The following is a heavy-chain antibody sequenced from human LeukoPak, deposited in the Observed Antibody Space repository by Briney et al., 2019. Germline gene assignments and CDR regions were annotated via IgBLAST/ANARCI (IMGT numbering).Heavy chain of an antibody. CDR2: IYYSGST. CDR1: GGSISSYY. CDR3: ARTTEGYAGGPGYSYYYYMDV. J-gene: IGHJ6*03. Sequence: PSETLSLTCTVSGGSISSYYWSWIRQPPGKGLEWIGYIYYSGSTHYNPSLKSRVTISVDTSKNQVSLKLRSVTAADTAVYYCARTTEGYAGGPGYSYYYYMDVWGKGTTVTISS. V-gene: IGHV4-59*01. D-gene: IGHD5-12*01.